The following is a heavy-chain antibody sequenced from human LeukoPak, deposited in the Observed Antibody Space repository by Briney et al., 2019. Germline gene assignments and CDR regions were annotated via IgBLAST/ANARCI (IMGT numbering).Heavy chain of an antibody. CDR2: IYYSGTT. J-gene: IGHJ4*02. CDR1: GGSISSSGYY. V-gene: IGHV4-39*01. D-gene: IGHD3-16*01. CDR3: ASQGTMGAFDY. Sequence: PSETLSLTCTVSGGSISSSGYYWGWIRQPPGKGLEWIGNIYYSGTTYYNPSLKSRVTISVATSKNQFSLKRSSVTAATTAVYYCASQGTMGAFDYWGQGTLVTVSS.